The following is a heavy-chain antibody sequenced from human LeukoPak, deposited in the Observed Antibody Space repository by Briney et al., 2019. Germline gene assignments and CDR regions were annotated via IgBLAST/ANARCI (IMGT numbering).Heavy chain of an antibody. CDR3: ARASGWNGDYFDY. Sequence: PSETLSLTCTVSGGSISSSRYYWGWIRQPPGKGLEWIGSIYYSGTTYYNPSLQSRVTISVDTSKNQFSLKVSSVTAADTAVYYCARASGWNGDYFDYWGQGTLVTVSS. V-gene: IGHV4-39*01. CDR2: IYYSGTT. D-gene: IGHD6-19*01. CDR1: GGSISSSRYY. J-gene: IGHJ4*02.